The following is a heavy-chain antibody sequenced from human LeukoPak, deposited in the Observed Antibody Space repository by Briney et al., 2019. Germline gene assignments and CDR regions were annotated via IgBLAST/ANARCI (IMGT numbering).Heavy chain of an antibody. Sequence: GGSLRLSCAASGFTFSIYSMTWVRQAPGKGLEWVSSISSSSSYIYYADSAKGRFTISRDNAKNSLYLQMNSLRAEDTAVYYCASYYDFWSGYYTYYFDYWGQGTLVTVSS. CDR1: GFTFSIYS. CDR3: ASYYDFWSGYYTYYFDY. CDR2: ISSSSSYI. J-gene: IGHJ4*02. D-gene: IGHD3-3*01. V-gene: IGHV3-21*01.